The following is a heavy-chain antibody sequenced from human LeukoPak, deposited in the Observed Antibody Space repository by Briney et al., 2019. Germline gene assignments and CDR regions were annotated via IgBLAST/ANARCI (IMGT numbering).Heavy chain of an antibody. V-gene: IGHV3-23*01. CDR2: IGGSGGGT. J-gene: IGHJ5*02. Sequence: GGSLRLSCAASGFTYSNYAMTWVRQAPGKGLEWVSVIGGSGGGTYYADSVRGRFTVSRDNSNNTMFLQMNSLGVEDTAIYYCARGRSWFAPWGQGTLVTVSS. CDR1: GFTYSNYA. CDR3: ARGRSWFAP.